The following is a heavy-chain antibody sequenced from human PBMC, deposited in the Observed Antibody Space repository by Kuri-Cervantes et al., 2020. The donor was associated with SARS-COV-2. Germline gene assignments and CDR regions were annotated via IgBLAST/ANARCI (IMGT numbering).Heavy chain of an antibody. Sequence: GESLKISCAASGFTFSSYSMNWVRQAPGKGLEWVSSISSSSSYIYYADSVKGRFTISRDNAKNTVFLQMKSLRAEDTALYYCARGSVTRIVAVNDDASHIWGQGTMVTVSS. CDR1: GFTFSSYS. J-gene: IGHJ3*02. CDR2: ISSSSSYI. D-gene: IGHD3-22*01. V-gene: IGHV3-21*06. CDR3: ARGSVTRIVAVNDDASHI.